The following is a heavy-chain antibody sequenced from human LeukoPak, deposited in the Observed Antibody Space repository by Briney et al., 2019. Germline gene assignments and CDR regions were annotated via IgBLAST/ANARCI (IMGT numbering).Heavy chain of an antibody. CDR3: RGVRGGTEADY. D-gene: IGHD3-10*01. Sequence: GGSLRLSCAASEFTFSSYTMNWVRQAPGKGLEWVSYISSSSRTKYYADAVKGRFTISRDNAKNSLYLQMNSLRAEDTAVYYCRGVRGGTEADYWGQGTLVTVSS. CDR2: ISSSSRTK. J-gene: IGHJ4*02. CDR1: EFTFSSYT. V-gene: IGHV3-48*01.